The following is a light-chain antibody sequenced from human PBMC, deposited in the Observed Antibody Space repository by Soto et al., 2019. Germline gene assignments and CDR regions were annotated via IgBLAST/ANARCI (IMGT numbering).Light chain of an antibody. CDR3: QQRSNWPPRFT. J-gene: IGKJ2*01. V-gene: IGKV3-11*01. Sequence: ETVLTQSPATLSLSPGERATLSCRASQSVGSYLAWYQQKPGQAPRLLIYDASNRATGIPARFSGSGSGTDFPLTISSLEPEDFAVYYCQQRSNWPPRFTFGQGTKLEIK. CDR2: DAS. CDR1: QSVGSY.